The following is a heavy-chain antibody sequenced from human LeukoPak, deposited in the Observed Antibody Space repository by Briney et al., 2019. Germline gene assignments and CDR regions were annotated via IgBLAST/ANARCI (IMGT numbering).Heavy chain of an antibody. CDR3: TREARVGNWFDP. CDR1: GYTFTDYY. Sequence: ASVTVSCRASGYTFTDYYIHWVRQAPGQGLEWMGWINPDNGGTNYAQKFQGRVTLTRDTSIRTVYMDLSRLRSDDTAVFYCTREARVGNWFDPWGQGTQVTVSS. V-gene: IGHV1-2*02. J-gene: IGHJ5*02. D-gene: IGHD2-2*01. CDR2: INPDNGGT.